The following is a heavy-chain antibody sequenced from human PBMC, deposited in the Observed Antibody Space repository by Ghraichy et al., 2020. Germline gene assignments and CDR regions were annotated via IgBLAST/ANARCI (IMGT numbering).Heavy chain of an antibody. D-gene: IGHD5-12*01. Sequence: GESLNISCAASGFTFSDYYMSGIRQAPGKGLEWVSYISSSGSTIYYADSVKGRFTISRDNAKNSLYLQMNSLRAEDTAVYYCARSGWDSGYAPQFDAFDIWGQGTMVTVSS. CDR3: ARSGWDSGYAPQFDAFDI. CDR1: GFTFSDYY. J-gene: IGHJ3*02. V-gene: IGHV3-11*01. CDR2: ISSSGSTI.